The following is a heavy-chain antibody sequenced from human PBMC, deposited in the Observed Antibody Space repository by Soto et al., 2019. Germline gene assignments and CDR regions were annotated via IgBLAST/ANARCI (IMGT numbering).Heavy chain of an antibody. V-gene: IGHV1-2*02. CDR3: ARAGAMIVENLLKY. Sequence: ASVKVSCKASGYTFTGYYMHWVRQAPGQGLEWMGWINPNSGGTNYAQKFQGRVTMTRDTSTSTAYMELSRLRSDDTAVYYCARAGAMIVENLLKYWGQGTLVTASS. CDR1: GYTFTGYY. D-gene: IGHD3-22*01. CDR2: INPNSGGT. J-gene: IGHJ4*02.